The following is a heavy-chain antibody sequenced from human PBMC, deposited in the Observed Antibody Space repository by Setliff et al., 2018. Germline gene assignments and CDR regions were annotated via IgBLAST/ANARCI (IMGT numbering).Heavy chain of an antibody. CDR3: ARDRTAYTYGLDV. J-gene: IGHJ6*02. V-gene: IGHV4-59*02. CDR1: GGSVSTYF. CDR2: IYQNGNT. D-gene: IGHD3-16*01. Sequence: SETLSLTCTVSGGSVSTYFWSWIRQPPGKGLEWIGYIYQNGNTNFNPSLKSRVNMSVDTSNNQFLLNLKAVTAADTSVYYCARDRTAYTYGLDVWGQGTTVTVSS.